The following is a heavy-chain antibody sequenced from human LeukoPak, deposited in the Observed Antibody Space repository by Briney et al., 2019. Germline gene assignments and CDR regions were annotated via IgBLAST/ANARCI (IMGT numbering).Heavy chain of an antibody. CDR3: CRYYYDSSGYWPLDY. Sequence: PGGSLRLSCAASGFSFSNHPMHWVRQAPGKGLEWVAVIANDGKDKHNADSVKGRFTISRDNPKNTLYLQMNSLRAEDTAVYYCCRYYYDSSGYWPLDYWGQGTLVTVSS. CDR1: GFSFSNHP. D-gene: IGHD3-22*01. CDR2: IANDGKDK. V-gene: IGHV3-30*04. J-gene: IGHJ4*02.